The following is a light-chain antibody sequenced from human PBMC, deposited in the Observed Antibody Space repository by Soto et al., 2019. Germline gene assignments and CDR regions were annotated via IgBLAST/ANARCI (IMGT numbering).Light chain of an antibody. CDR3: SSYTSSNTYV. CDR2: DVS. J-gene: IGLJ1*01. V-gene: IGLV2-14*03. Sequence: QSVLTQPASVSGSPGQSITISCTGTSSDIGGYYYVSWYQQHPDKAPKLIIYDVSDRPSGVSDRFSGSKSGNTASLTISGLQAEDAADYYCSSYTSSNTYVFGTGTKVTVL. CDR1: SSDIGGYYY.